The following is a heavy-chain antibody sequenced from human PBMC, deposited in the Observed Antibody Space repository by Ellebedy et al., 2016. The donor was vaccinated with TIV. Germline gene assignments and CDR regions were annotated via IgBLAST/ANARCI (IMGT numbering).Heavy chain of an antibody. CDR2: IYPGDSDA. V-gene: IGHV5-51*01. J-gene: IGHJ4*02. Sequence: GESLKISXQVSGYSFSNYWIAWVRQMPGKGLEWIGIIYPGDSDARYSPSFQGQVTISADKSISTAYLQWSSLKASDTAMYFCARQDFGVYFDSSSYSNWGQGTLVTVSS. CDR1: GYSFSNYW. D-gene: IGHD3-22*01. CDR3: ARQDFGVYFDSSSYSN.